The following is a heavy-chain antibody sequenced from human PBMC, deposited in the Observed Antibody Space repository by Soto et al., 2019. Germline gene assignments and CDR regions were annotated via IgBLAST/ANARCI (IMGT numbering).Heavy chain of an antibody. D-gene: IGHD6-13*01. CDR2: ISYDGSNK. V-gene: IGHV3-30-3*01. Sequence: PGGSLRLSCAASGFTFSSYAMHWVRRAPGKGLEWVAVISYDGSNKYYADSVKGRFTISRDNSKNTLYLQMNSLRAEDTAVYYCARDWDRAAAGTESVDYWGQGTLVTVSS. CDR3: ARDWDRAAAGTESVDY. J-gene: IGHJ4*02. CDR1: GFTFSSYA.